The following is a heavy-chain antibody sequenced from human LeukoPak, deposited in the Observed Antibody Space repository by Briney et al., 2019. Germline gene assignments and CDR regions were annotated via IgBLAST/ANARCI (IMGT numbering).Heavy chain of an antibody. CDR2: ISYDGSNE. Sequence: GRSLRLSCAASGFTFSSYAMHWVRQAPGKGLEWVAVISYDGSNEYYADSVKGRFTISRGNSKNTLYLQMNSLRAEDTAVYYCARDQGGSGWLYYFDYWGQGTLLTVSS. CDR3: ARDQGGSGWLYYFDY. V-gene: IGHV3-30*04. D-gene: IGHD6-19*01. J-gene: IGHJ4*02. CDR1: GFTFSSYA.